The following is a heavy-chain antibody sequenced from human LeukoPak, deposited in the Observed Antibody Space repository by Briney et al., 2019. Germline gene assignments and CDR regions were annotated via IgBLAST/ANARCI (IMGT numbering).Heavy chain of an antibody. CDR1: GGSISSDY. J-gene: IGHJ4*02. CDR3: ARDVSMLIDY. D-gene: IGHD2-8*01. CDR2: MYYSGST. Sequence: KPSETLSLTCTVSGGSISSDYWSWIRQPPGKGLECIGYMYYSGSTQYNPSLKSRVTISVDTSKNRFSLKLSSVSAADTAVYYCARDVSMLIDYWGQGTLVTVSS. V-gene: IGHV4-59*01.